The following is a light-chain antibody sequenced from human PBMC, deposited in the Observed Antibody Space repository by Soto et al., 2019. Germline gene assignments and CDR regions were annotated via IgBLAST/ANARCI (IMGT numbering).Light chain of an antibody. Sequence: EIVLTQSPATLSLSPGERATLSCRASQSVSSYLAWYQQKPGQAPRLLIYDSSNRATGTPARFSGGGSGPDFTLTISSLEPEDFAVYYCQQRFNWPRFTFGQGTKLEIK. CDR2: DSS. CDR3: QQRFNWPRFT. V-gene: IGKV3-11*01. CDR1: QSVSSY. J-gene: IGKJ2*01.